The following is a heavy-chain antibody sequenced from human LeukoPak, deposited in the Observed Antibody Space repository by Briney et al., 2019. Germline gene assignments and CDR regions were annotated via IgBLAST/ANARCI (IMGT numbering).Heavy chain of an antibody. D-gene: IGHD6-19*01. CDR3: ARDNIAVAGTPFGFY. V-gene: IGHV3-7*01. CDR1: GFTFNNYW. CDR2: IRYDGSEK. Sequence: GGSLRLSCEASGFTFNNYWMSWVRQAPGKGLEWVANIRYDGSEKYYVDSVKGRFTISRDNAKNSLYLQMNSLRAEDTAVYYCARDNIAVAGTPFGFYWGQGTLVTVSS. J-gene: IGHJ4*02.